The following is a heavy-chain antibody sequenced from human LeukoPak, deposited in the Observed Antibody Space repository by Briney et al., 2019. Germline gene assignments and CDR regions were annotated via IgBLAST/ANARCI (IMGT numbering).Heavy chain of an antibody. CDR2: IYSDGDT. CDR3: ARDRSVAGISDY. V-gene: IGHV3-66*01. D-gene: IGHD6-19*01. J-gene: IGHJ4*02. CDR1: GFTFSSYG. Sequence: GGSLRLSCAASGFTFSSYGMHWVRQAPGKGLEWVSIIYSDGDTYYADSVKGRFTISRDNSKNTLYLQMNSLRAEDTAVYYCARDRSVAGISDYWGQGTLVTVSS.